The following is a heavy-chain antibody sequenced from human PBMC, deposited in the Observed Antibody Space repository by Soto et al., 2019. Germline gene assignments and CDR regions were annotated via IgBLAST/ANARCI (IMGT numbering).Heavy chain of an antibody. D-gene: IGHD7-27*01. CDR2: INYDGSKK. CDR1: GFTFSSYG. J-gene: IGHJ6*02. Sequence: QVQLVESGGGVVQPGRSLRLSCVASGFTFSSYGMHWVRQAPGKRLEWVALINYDGSKKYYADSVKGRFTISRDDSKNTLNLQMNSLRAEDTAVYYCARVGPNWGLNHGMDVWVQGTTVTVS. V-gene: IGHV3-33*01. CDR3: ARVGPNWGLNHGMDV.